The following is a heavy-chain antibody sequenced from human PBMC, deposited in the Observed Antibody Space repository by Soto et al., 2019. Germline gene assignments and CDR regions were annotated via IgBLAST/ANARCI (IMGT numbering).Heavy chain of an antibody. CDR2: SRDTAQAYRT. D-gene: IGHD3-22*01. CDR1: RFTLSDHY. J-gene: IGHJ4*02. CDR3: IRATYFSDSSGYISCFDY. Sequence: GGSLRVSCQRSRFTLSDHYIEWVRQSPGKGLEXVCSSRDTAQAYRTAYASSVKGRFTTSIDESKTAVYLQMNSLKTEDTAVYYSIRATYFSDSSGYISCFDYWGQGTLVTVSS. V-gene: IGHV3-72*01.